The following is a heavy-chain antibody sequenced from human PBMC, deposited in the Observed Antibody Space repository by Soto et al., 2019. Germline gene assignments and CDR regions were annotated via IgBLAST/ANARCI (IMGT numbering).Heavy chain of an antibody. D-gene: IGHD5-18*01. J-gene: IGHJ4*02. CDR3: ARDRGYSYGYDY. CDR2: IYYSGST. V-gene: IGHV4-59*12. Sequence: SETLSLTCTVSGGSISSYYWSWIRQPPGKGLEWIGYIYYSGSTYYNPSLKSRVTISVDTSKNQFSLKLSSVTAADTAVYYCARDRGYSYGYDYWGQGTLVTVSS. CDR1: GGSISSYY.